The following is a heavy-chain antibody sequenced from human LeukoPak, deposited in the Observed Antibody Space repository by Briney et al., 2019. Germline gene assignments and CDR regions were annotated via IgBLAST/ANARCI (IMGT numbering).Heavy chain of an antibody. CDR2: ISSSSSYI. V-gene: IGHV3-21*01. CDR1: GFTFSSYS. J-gene: IGHJ4*02. CDR3: ARDPGAAAGAIFDY. Sequence: PGGSLRLSCAASGFTFSSYSMNWVRQAPGKGLEWVSSISSSSSYIYYADSVKGRFTISRDNAKNSLYLQMNSLRAEDTAVYYCARDPGAAAGAIFDYWGQGTLVTVSS. D-gene: IGHD6-13*01.